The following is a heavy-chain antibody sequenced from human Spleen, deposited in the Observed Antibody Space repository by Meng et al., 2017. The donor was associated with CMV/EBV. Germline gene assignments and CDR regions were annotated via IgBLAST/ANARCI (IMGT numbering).Heavy chain of an antibody. CDR3: AKVQTYYFYGMDV. CDR1: GGPFSGYY. CDR2: LSGSGDST. V-gene: IGHV3-23*01. J-gene: IGHJ6*02. Sequence: ETLSLTCAVYGGPFSGYYWSWVRQAPGKGLEWVSSLSGSGDSTYYADSVKGRFTISRDNSKNTLYLQINNLRAEDTAVFYCAKVQTYYFYGMDVWGRGTTVTVSS.